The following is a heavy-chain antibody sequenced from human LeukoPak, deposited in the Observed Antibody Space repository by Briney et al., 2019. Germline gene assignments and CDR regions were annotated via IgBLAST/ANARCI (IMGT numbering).Heavy chain of an antibody. Sequence: ASLKVSCXASGYTFSNYDINWVRQATGQGLAWMGWMNPSSGSTAYAQKFQGRVTITRNTSISTAYMELSTLRFEDTAVYYCARGRSAMRMDVWGKGTTVTVSS. V-gene: IGHV1-8*03. D-gene: IGHD2-2*01. J-gene: IGHJ6*04. CDR3: ARGRSAMRMDV. CDR1: GYTFSNYD. CDR2: MNPSSGST.